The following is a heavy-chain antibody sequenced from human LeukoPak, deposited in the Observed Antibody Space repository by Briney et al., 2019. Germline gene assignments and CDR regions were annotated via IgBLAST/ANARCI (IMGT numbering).Heavy chain of an antibody. D-gene: IGHD1-1*01. CDR1: GFTFSSYG. J-gene: IGHJ4*02. V-gene: IGHV3-30*18. CDR2: ISYDGSNK. Sequence: GGSLRLSCAASGFTFSSYGMHWVRQAPGKGLEWVAVISYDGSNKYYADSVRGRFTISRDNSKNTLYLQMNSLRAEDTALYYCAKDFVRYNIQFDYWGQGALVAVSS. CDR3: AKDFVRYNIQFDY.